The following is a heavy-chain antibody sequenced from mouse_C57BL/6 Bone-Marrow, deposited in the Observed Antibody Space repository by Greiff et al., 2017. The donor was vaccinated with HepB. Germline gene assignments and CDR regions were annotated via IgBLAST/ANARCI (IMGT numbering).Heavy chain of an antibody. J-gene: IGHJ1*03. CDR2: INPNNGGT. CDR3: ARRGYYYGSSPG. CDR1: GYTFTDYY. D-gene: IGHD1-1*01. V-gene: IGHV1-26*01. Sequence: EVQLQQSGPELVKPGASVKISCKASGYTFTDYYMNWVKQSHGKSLEWIGDINPNNGGTSYNQKFKGKATLTVDKSSSTAYMELRSLTSEDSAVYYCARRGYYYGSSPGWGTGTTVTVSS.